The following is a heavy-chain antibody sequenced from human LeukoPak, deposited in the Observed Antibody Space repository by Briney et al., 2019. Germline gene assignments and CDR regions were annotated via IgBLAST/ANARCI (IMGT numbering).Heavy chain of an antibody. CDR3: AMPGFCSVTTCSNWFES. CDR1: GGSFDHYY. CDR2: INHRGGT. V-gene: IGHV4-34*01. D-gene: IGHD2-15*01. Sequence: SETLSLTCAVYGGSFDHYYWSWIRQPPGRGLEWIGEINHRGGTTHNPSLKSRVTMSVDTSKNQFSLRLRAVTAADTAVYYCAMPGFCSVTTCSNWFESWGQGTLVTVSS. J-gene: IGHJ5*01.